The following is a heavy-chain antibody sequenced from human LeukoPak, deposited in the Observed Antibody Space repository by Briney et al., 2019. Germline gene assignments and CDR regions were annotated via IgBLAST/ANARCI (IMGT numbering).Heavy chain of an antibody. J-gene: IGHJ6*03. V-gene: IGHV1-8*03. D-gene: IGHD2-21*01. CDR3: ASASYSGDYYYYMDV. CDR1: RYTFTSYD. Sequence: ASVKVSCKASRYTFTSYDINWVRQATGQGLEWMGWMNPNSGNTGYAQKFQGRVTITRNTSISTAYMELSSLRSEDTAVYYCASASYSGDYYYYMDVWGKGTTVTVSS. CDR2: MNPNSGNT.